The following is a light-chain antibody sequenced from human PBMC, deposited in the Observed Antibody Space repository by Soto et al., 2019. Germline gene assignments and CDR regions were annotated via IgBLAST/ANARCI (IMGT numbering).Light chain of an antibody. CDR1: QSISSW. CDR3: HQYNSYSRT. J-gene: IGKJ2*01. CDR2: DAS. V-gene: IGKV1-5*01. Sequence: DIQMTQSPSTLSASVGDRVTITCRASQSISSWWARHQQKPGKAPKLLIYDASSLESGVPSRYSGSGSGSEFSLTISSRQPDDFATYYCHQYNSYSRTFGQGNKL.